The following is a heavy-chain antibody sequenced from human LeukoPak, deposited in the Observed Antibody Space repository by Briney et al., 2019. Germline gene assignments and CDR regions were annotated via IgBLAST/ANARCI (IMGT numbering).Heavy chain of an antibody. Sequence: SETLSLTCTVSGYSISSGYYWGWIRQPPGKGLEWIGSIYHNGNTFYNPSLKSRVTISVDTSKNQFSLKLSSVTAADTAVYYCARGSWYEGGWFDPWGQGTLVTVSS. J-gene: IGHJ5*02. CDR1: GYSISSGYY. V-gene: IGHV4-38-2*02. CDR2: IYHNGNT. CDR3: ARGSWYEGGWFDP. D-gene: IGHD6-13*01.